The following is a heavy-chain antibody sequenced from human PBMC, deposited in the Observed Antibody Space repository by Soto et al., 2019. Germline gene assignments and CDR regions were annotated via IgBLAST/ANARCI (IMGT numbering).Heavy chain of an antibody. Sequence: QITLKESGPTLLKPTQTLTLTCTFSGFSLSTSEVGVGWIRQPTGKALEWLALIYWDDDKRYSPSLRSRLTITKDTSKNQVVLTMTNMDPVDTATYYCAHRFDWYYFNYWGQGSLVTVSS. J-gene: IGHJ4*02. D-gene: IGHD3-9*01. V-gene: IGHV2-5*02. CDR1: GFSLSTSEVG. CDR3: AHRFDWYYFNY. CDR2: IYWDDDK.